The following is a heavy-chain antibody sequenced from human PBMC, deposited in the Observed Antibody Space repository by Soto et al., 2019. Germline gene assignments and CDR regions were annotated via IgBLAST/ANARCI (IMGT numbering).Heavy chain of an antibody. Sequence: QITLKESGPTLVKPTQTLTLTCTFSGFSLSTSGVGVGWIRQPPGKALEWLALIYWDDDKRYSPSLKSRLTITKHTSLNPXVLTMTNMDPVDTATYYCAHSPAVAGGTTGGAVVGWGQGTLVTVSS. CDR2: IYWDDDK. D-gene: IGHD6-19*01. CDR1: GFSLSTSGVG. V-gene: IGHV2-5*02. CDR3: AHSPAVAGGTTGGAVVG. J-gene: IGHJ4*02.